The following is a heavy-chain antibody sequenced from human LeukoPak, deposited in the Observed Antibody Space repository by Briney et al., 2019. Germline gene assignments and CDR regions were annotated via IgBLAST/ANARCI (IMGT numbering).Heavy chain of an antibody. CDR3: ARVFPTLSGSSAIDY. V-gene: IGHV4-59*12. D-gene: IGHD1-26*01. J-gene: IGHJ4*02. CDR1: GGSISSYY. Sequence: SETLSLTCSVSGGSISSYYWSWIRQPPGKGLEWVGYIYYSGSTNYNPSLKSRVTISVDTSKNQFSLKLSSVTAADTAVYYCARVFPTLSGSSAIDYWGQGTLVTVSS. CDR2: IYYSGST.